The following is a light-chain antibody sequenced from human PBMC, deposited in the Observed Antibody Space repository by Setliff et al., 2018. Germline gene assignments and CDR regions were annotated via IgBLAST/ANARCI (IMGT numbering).Light chain of an antibody. CDR2: DTS. J-gene: IGLJ3*02. CDR1: TGAVTSNHH. Sequence: QAVVTQEPSLTVSPGGTVTLTCGSSTGAVTSNHHPYWFQQKPGQASRTLIYDTSNKHSWTPARFSGSLLGGKAALTLSGAQPEDEADYYCMVSYSAARVLGGGTHLTVL. CDR3: MVSYSAARV. V-gene: IGLV7-46*01.